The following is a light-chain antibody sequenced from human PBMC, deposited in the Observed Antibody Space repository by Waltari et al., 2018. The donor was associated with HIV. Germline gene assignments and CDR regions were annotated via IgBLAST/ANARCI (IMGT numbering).Light chain of an antibody. CDR2: DNE. Sequence: QSILTQPPSVSAAPGQKVSFPCSGGNSNVENNYVSLYQQVPGKAPRLLIYDNEKRPSGIPDRFSASKAGMSATLDITGLQIVDEADYYCGTWDSSLNLYVFGPGTTVAVL. J-gene: IGLJ1*01. CDR3: GTWDSSLNLYV. V-gene: IGLV1-51*01. CDR1: NSNVENNY.